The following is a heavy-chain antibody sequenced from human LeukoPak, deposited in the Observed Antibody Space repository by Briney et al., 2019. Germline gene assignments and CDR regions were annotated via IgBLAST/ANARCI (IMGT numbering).Heavy chain of an antibody. V-gene: IGHV4-30-2*01. CDR2: VYHSGST. D-gene: IGHD6-13*01. J-gene: IGHJ3*02. CDR3: ARDRTYSSWSDAFDI. CDR1: GGSISSGGYY. Sequence: SQTLSLTCTVSGGSISSGGYYWSWIRQPPGKGLEWIGYVYHSGSTYYNPSLKSRVTISVDRSKNQFSLKLSSVTAADTAVYYCARDRTYSSWSDAFDIWGQGTMVTVSS.